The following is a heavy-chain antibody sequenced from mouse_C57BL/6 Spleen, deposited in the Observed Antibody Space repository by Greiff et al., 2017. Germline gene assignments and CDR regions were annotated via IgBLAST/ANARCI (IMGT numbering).Heavy chain of an antibody. J-gene: IGHJ3*01. V-gene: IGHV5-9*01. CDR1: GFTFSSYT. Sequence: EVQLVESGGGLVKPGGSLKLSCAASGFTFSSYTMSWVRQTPEKRLEWVATISGGGGNTYYPDRVKGRFTISRDNAKNTLYLQMSSLRSEDTALYYCARQEIYYDYSFAYWGQGTLVTVSA. CDR3: ARQEIYYDYSFAY. D-gene: IGHD2-4*01. CDR2: ISGGGGNT.